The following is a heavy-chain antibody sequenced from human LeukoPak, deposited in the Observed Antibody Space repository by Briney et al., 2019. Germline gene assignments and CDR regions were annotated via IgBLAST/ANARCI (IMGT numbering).Heavy chain of an antibody. CDR1: GFTFSDCH. CDR2: IWYDEDAK. Sequence: GGSLRLSCAASGFTFSDCHIHWVRQAPGKGLDWVALIWYDEDAKFYADSVKGRFTISRDNSKDTPYLQMNSLGVEDTAVYYCARERGGDAFDIWGQGTMVTVSS. V-gene: IGHV3-33*01. J-gene: IGHJ3*02. CDR3: ARERGGDAFDI. D-gene: IGHD2-15*01.